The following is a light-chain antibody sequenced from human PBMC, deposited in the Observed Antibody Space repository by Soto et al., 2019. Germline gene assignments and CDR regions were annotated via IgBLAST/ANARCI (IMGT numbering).Light chain of an antibody. CDR3: QQYNSYWT. CDR1: QSISTW. V-gene: IGKV1-5*01. CDR2: AAS. Sequence: DIQMTQSPSTLSASVGDSVTIPCRASQSISTWLAWYQQKPGKAPILLIYAASSLESGVPSRFSGSGSGTEFTLTISSLQHDDFATYYCQQYNSYWTFGQGTKVDIK. J-gene: IGKJ1*01.